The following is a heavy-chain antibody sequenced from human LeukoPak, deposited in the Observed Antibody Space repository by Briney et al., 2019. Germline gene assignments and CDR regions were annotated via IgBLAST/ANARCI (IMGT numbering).Heavy chain of an antibody. CDR1: GFTLSNYA. V-gene: IGHV3-23*01. Sequence: GGSLRLSCNASGFTLSNYAMTWVRQGPRKGLEWVSAISVTGNTYHAESLKGRFTISRDNSKDTLYLQMRSLRAEDAGVYYCAKAPVTTCLGAYCYPFDLWGQGTQVTVSS. D-gene: IGHD2-21*01. CDR2: ISVTGNT. J-gene: IGHJ4*02. CDR3: AKAPVTTCLGAYCYPFDL.